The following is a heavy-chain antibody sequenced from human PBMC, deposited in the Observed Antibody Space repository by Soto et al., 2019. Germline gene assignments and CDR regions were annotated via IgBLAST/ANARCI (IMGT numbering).Heavy chain of an antibody. Sequence: SLKISCKGSGYSFTTTCIGWVRQMPGKGLEWMGIIYPSDSDTRYSPSFRGQVTISADKSISTAYLQWSSLKASDTAMYYCATFCTGGTCYPYPWGQGTLVTVSS. J-gene: IGHJ5*02. V-gene: IGHV5-51*01. CDR3: ATFCTGGTCYPYP. CDR1: GYSFTTTC. D-gene: IGHD2-8*02. CDR2: IYPSDSDT.